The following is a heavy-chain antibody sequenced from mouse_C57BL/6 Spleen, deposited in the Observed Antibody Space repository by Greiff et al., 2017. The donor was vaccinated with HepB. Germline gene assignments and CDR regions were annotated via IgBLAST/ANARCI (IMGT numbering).Heavy chain of an antibody. CDR2: INPSSGYT. J-gene: IGHJ4*01. CDR1: GYTFTSYW. D-gene: IGHD3-2*02. CDR3: ARCQVSSGYVRAMDY. V-gene: IGHV1-7*01. Sequence: VQLQQSGAELAKPGASVKLSCKASGYTFTSYWMHWVKQRPGQGLEWIGYINPSSGYTKYNQKFKEKATLTADKSCSTAYMQLISLTYEDSAVYYCARCQVSSGYVRAMDYWGQGTSVTVSS.